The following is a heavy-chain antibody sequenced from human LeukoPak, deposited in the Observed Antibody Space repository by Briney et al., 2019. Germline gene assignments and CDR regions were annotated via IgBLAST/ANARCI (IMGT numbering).Heavy chain of an antibody. CDR2: VYHSGST. D-gene: IGHD3-10*01. CDR3: ARRYYGSGTNYFDY. CDR1: GGSISSSSW. Sequence: SETLSLTRTVSGGSISSSSWWSWVRQPPGKGLEWIGEVYHSGSTTYNSSLKSRLTMSIDKSKNHFSLNLSSVTAADTAVYYCARRYYGSGTNYFDYWGQGTLVTVSS. V-gene: IGHV4-4*02. J-gene: IGHJ4*02.